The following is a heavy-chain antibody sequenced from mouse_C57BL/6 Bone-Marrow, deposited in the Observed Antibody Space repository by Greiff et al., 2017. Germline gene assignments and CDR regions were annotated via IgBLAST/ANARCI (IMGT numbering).Heavy chain of an antibody. Sequence: EVQLVESGGGLVQPGGSLKLSCAASGFTFSDYYMYWVRQTPEKRLEWVAYISNGGGSTYYPDTVKGRFTISRDNAKNTLYLQMSRLKSEDTAMYYCASPYDYGKDYWGQGTTLTVSS. V-gene: IGHV5-12*01. CDR1: GFTFSDYY. CDR2: ISNGGGST. CDR3: ASPYDYGKDY. J-gene: IGHJ2*01. D-gene: IGHD1-1*01.